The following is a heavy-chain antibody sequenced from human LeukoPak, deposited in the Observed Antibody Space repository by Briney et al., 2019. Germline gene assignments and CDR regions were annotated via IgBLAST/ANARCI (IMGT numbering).Heavy chain of an antibody. CDR2: ISGDGGST. CDR3: ARKHLESSSWYLPFDY. D-gene: IGHD6-13*01. Sequence: PGGSLRLSCAASGFTFDDYAIHWVRQAPGKGLEWVSLISGDGGSTYYADSVKGRFTISRDNSKNSLYLQMNSLRTEDTALYYCARKHLESSSWYLPFDYWGQGTLVTVSS. CDR1: GFTFDDYA. J-gene: IGHJ4*02. V-gene: IGHV3-43*02.